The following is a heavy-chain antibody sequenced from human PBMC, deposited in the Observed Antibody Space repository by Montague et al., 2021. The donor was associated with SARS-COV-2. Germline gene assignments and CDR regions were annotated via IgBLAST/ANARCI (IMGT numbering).Heavy chain of an antibody. CDR2: IYDSGST. CDR3: ARENTVTTFGGPYYIDS. D-gene: IGHD4-17*01. V-gene: IGHV4-59*01. J-gene: IGHJ4*02. Sequence: SETLSLTCTVSGDSMNNYYWSWIRQPPGKGLEWIGYIYDSGSTNYNPPLKSRVTISVDTSKNQFSLKLSSVTAADTAVYYCARENTVTTFGGPYYIDSWGQGTLVTVSA. CDR1: GDSMNNYY.